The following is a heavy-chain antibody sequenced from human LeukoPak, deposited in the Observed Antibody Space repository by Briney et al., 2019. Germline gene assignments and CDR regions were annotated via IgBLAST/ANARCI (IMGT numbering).Heavy chain of an antibody. Sequence: ASVKVSCKASGYTFTSYGISWVRQAPGQGLEWMGWISAYNGNTNHAQKLQGRVTMTTDTSTSTAYMELRSLRSDDTAVYYCAREANYGDYVYFDYWGQGTLVTVSS. CDR1: GYTFTSYG. CDR2: ISAYNGNT. D-gene: IGHD4-17*01. J-gene: IGHJ4*02. CDR3: AREANYGDYVYFDY. V-gene: IGHV1-18*01.